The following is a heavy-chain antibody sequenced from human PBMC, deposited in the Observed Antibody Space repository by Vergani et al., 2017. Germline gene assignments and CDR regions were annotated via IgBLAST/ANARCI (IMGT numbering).Heavy chain of an antibody. CDR3: AKEGYDFWSGYPSYYYMDV. Sequence: EVQLLESGGGLVQPGGSLRLSCAASGFTFSSYAMSWVRQAPGKGLEWVSAISGSGGSTYYADSVKGRFTISRDKSKNTLYLQMNSLRAEDTAVYYCAKEGYDFWSGYPSYYYMDVWGKGTTVTVSS. D-gene: IGHD3-3*01. CDR1: GFTFSSYA. V-gene: IGHV3-23*01. J-gene: IGHJ6*03. CDR2: ISGSGGST.